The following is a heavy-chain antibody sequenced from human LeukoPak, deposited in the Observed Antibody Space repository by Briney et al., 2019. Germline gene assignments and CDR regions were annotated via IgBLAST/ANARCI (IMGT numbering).Heavy chain of an antibody. CDR2: IWHDGSHK. V-gene: IGHV3-33*01. Sequence: GGSLRLSCGACVFIFYTYAVQWVRQAPGRGLEWVALIWHDGSHKFCSNSVRGQFTISTDNSTNTVYIKMNTLRPDETAVYYCAREIFGSGSYPAFWGQGTLVTVYS. CDR3: AREIFGSGSYPAF. D-gene: IGHD3-10*01. CDR1: VFIFYTYA. J-gene: IGHJ4*02.